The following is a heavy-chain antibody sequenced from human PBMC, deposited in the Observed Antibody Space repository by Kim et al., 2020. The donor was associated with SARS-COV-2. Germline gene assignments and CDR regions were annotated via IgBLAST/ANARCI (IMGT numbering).Heavy chain of an antibody. J-gene: IGHJ6*02. CDR3: AKANGNYFYGMDV. V-gene: IGHV3-23*03. Sequence: YYGASVKGRFTVSSDNSRNTLYLQMDRLRPEDMAVYYCAKANGNYFYGMDVWGQGTTVTVSS.